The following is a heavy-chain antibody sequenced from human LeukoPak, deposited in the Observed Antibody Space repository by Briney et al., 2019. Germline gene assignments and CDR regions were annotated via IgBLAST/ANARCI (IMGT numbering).Heavy chain of an antibody. J-gene: IGHJ4*02. V-gene: IGHV3-30*02. CDR3: AEYGDYSLY. CDR1: AFTFSSYG. D-gene: IGHD4-17*01. Sequence: PGGSLRLSCAASAFTFSSYGLHWVRQAPGKGLQWVAFIRYNEGDTFYGDSVKGRFTISRDNSRGTVYLQMNSLRAEDTAVYYCAEYGDYSLYWGRGTLVTVFS. CDR2: IRYNEGDT.